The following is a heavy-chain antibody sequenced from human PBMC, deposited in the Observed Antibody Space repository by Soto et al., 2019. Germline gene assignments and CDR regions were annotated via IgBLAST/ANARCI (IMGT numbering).Heavy chain of an antibody. J-gene: IGHJ4*02. CDR1: GTTFSTHD. D-gene: IGHD3-10*01. CDR3: VLEVRVRGVSVDY. CDR2: ITPIFGTP. V-gene: IGHV1-69*01. Sequence: QVQLMQSGAEVKKPGSSVRVACKASGTTFSTHDISWVRQAPGHGLEWIGGITPIFGTPNYAQNFQARFRIPADGSTSTAYIEVSSLRSEDTAVYYCVLEVRVRGVSVDYWGQGTLVSVSS.